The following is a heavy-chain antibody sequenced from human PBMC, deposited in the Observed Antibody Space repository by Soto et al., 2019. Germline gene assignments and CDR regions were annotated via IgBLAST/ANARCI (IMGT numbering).Heavy chain of an antibody. Sequence: GSLRLSCAASGFTFSSYWMHWVRQAPGKGLVWVSRINSDGSSTSYADSVKGRFTISRDNAKNTLYLQMNSLRAEDTAVYYCARDKPYVNGQYYYYYMDVWGKGTTVTVSS. D-gene: IGHD2-8*01. V-gene: IGHV3-74*01. J-gene: IGHJ6*03. CDR1: GFTFSSYW. CDR3: ARDKPYVNGQYYYYYMDV. CDR2: INSDGSST.